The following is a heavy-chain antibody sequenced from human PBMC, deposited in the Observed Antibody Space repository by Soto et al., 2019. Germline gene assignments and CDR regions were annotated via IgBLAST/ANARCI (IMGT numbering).Heavy chain of an antibody. CDR1: GFTFTSYG. CDR3: AKVSAYSSGYVDY. D-gene: IGHD5-18*01. Sequence: PGGSLRLSCAASGFTFTSYGMTWVRQAPGKGLEWVSIISGSGGSTAYADSVKGQFAISRGNSKNTLYLQMNSLRAEDTAVYYCAKVSAYSSGYVDYWGQGTRVTVSS. CDR2: ISGSGGST. V-gene: IGHV3-23*01. J-gene: IGHJ4*02.